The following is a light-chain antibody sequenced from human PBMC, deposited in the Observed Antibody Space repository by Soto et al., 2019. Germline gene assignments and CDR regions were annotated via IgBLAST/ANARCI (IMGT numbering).Light chain of an antibody. J-gene: IGKJ2*01. Sequence: DIQMTQSPSSLSASVGDRVTIPCRASQNIRNYLYWYQQKPGKAPKLLIYTASNLRSEVPSRFSGSGSGTDFTLTISSLQPEDFATYYCQQSHSSPYSFGPGTKLEIK. CDR2: TAS. CDR1: QNIRNY. CDR3: QQSHSSPYS. V-gene: IGKV1-39*01.